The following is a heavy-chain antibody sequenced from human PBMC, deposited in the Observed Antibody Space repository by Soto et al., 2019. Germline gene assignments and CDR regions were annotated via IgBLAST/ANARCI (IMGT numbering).Heavy chain of an antibody. CDR3: ARDPTIFGVVDDNWFDP. CDR2: INAGNGNT. V-gene: IGHV1-3*01. J-gene: IGHJ5*02. Sequence: AASVKVSCKASGYTFTSYAMHWVRQAPGQRLEWMGWINAGNGNTKYSQKFQGRVTITRDTSASTAYMELSSLRSEDTAVYYCARDPTIFGVVDDNWFDPWGQGTLVTVSS. D-gene: IGHD3-3*01. CDR1: GYTFTSYA.